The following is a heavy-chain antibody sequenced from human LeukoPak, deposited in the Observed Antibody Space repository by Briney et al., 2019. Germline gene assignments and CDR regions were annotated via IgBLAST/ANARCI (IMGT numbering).Heavy chain of an antibody. J-gene: IGHJ6*02. Sequence: PGGSLRLSCVASGFTLDDFAMHWVRQVPGKGLEWVSGIAWNGGRAAFADSVKGRFNISRDNDKNSLYLQMNSLRPEDTAFYYCAKDRGTVLKGGSWGMGVWGQGTTVTVSS. CDR1: GFTLDDFA. D-gene: IGHD3-10*01. CDR3: AKDRGTVLKGGSWGMGV. V-gene: IGHV3-9*01. CDR2: IAWNGGRA.